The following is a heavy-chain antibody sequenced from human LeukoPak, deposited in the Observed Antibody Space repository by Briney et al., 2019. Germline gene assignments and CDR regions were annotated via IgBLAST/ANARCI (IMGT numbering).Heavy chain of an antibody. CDR3: ARGLVMAAAGTRDAFDI. CDR2: IYSGGTT. CDR1: GFTVSSSY. Sequence: GGSLRLSCAASGFTVSSSYMSWVRQAPGKGLEWVSVIYSGGTTYYPDSVKGRFTISRDNSKNTVYLQMNSLRAEDTAVYYCARGLVMAAAGTRDAFDIWGQGTMVTVSS. J-gene: IGHJ3*02. V-gene: IGHV3-53*01. D-gene: IGHD6-13*01.